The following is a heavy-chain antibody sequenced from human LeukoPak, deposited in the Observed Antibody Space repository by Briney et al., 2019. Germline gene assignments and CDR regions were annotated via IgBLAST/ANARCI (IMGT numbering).Heavy chain of an antibody. Sequence: SVNVSCKASGGTFSSYTISWVRQAPGQGLEWMGGITPMFGTANYAQKFQGRVTITADESTSTAYLELSSLRSEDTAVYYCAREWGHDSSGYFFGYWGQGTLVTVSS. CDR1: GGTFSSYT. CDR2: ITPMFGTA. D-gene: IGHD3-22*01. J-gene: IGHJ4*02. CDR3: AREWGHDSSGYFFGY. V-gene: IGHV1-69*13.